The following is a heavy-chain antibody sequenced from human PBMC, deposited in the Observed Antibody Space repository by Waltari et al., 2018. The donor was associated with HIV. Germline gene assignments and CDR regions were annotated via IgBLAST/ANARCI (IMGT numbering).Heavy chain of an antibody. V-gene: IGHV3-30*01. Sequence: QVQLVESGGGVVQPGRSLRLSCLASGFTFSHYAMHWVRQAPGTGLEWVAVISSDGSDQYYADSVKGRFTISRDNSNNTLYFQMNNLRPDDTAVFYCVRDYIRGRFGRGRDFDWLSVFDYWGQGTLVTVSS. J-gene: IGHJ4*02. CDR3: VRDYIRGRFGRGRDFDWLSVFDY. CDR1: GFTFSHYA. CDR2: ISSDGSDQ. D-gene: IGHD3-9*01.